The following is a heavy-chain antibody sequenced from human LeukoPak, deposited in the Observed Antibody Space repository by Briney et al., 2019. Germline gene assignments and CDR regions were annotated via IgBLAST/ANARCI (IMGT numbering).Heavy chain of an antibody. CDR1: GFTFSGYA. D-gene: IGHD3/OR15-3a*01. CDR3: ARDSGFSGTQRGEY. V-gene: IGHV3-30*04. Sequence: GGSLRLSCAASGFTFSGYAIHWVRQAPGKGLEWVAVISYDGSNKYYSDSVKGRFTISRDNSKNTLYLQMNSLRAEDTAVYYCARDSGFSGTQRGEYWGQGALVAVSS. CDR2: ISYDGSNK. J-gene: IGHJ4*02.